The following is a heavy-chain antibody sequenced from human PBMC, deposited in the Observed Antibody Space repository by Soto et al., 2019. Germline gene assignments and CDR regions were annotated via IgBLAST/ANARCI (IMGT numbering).Heavy chain of an antibody. J-gene: IGHJ4*02. CDR3: ARYIPPRYCGGGTCAPEH. V-gene: IGHV1-18*01. CDR1: GYTFSSYG. CDR2: IIAYNGDT. Sequence: QVQLVQSGAEVKKPGASVKVSCKASGYTFSSYGMSWVRQAPGQGLEWMGCIIAYNGDTNYAQKLQGRVTMTTDTTTKTAYKELRSLTSDDTAVYYCARYIPPRYCGGGTCAPEHWGQGTLVTVSS. D-gene: IGHD2-15*01.